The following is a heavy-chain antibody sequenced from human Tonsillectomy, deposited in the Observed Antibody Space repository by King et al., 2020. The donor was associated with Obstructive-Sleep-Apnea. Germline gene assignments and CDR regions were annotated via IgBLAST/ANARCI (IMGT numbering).Heavy chain of an antibody. J-gene: IGHJ6*02. CDR3: ARDTQGGYNPSYYYYYGMDV. CDR1: GGSISSYY. CDR2: IYYSGST. V-gene: IGHV4-59*01. Sequence: QLQESGPGLVKPSETLSLTCTVSGGSISSYYWSWIRQPPGKGLEWIGYIYYSGSTNYNPSLKSRVTISVDTSKNQFSLKLSPVTAADTAVYYSARDTQGGYNPSYYYYYGMDVWGQGTTVTVSS. D-gene: IGHD5-24*01.